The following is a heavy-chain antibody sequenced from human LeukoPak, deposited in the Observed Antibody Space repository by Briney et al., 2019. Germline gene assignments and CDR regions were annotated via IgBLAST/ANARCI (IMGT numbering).Heavy chain of an antibody. CDR3: ARGVGGATHFDY. Sequence: SQTLSLTCAISGDSVSSNSAAWNWIRQSPSRGLEWLVRTYYKSKWYNDYAVSVKSRIIISPDTSKNQFSLQLNSVTPEDTAVYYCARGVGGATHFDYWGQGTLVTVSS. CDR2: TYYKSKWYN. J-gene: IGHJ4*02. V-gene: IGHV6-1*01. D-gene: IGHD1-26*01. CDR1: GDSVSSNSAA.